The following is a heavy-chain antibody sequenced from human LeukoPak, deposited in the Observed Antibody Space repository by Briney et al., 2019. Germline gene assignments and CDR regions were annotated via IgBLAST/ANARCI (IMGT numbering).Heavy chain of an antibody. CDR2: IYTSGST. CDR1: GGSISSYY. V-gene: IGHV4-4*07. J-gene: IGHJ4*02. D-gene: IGHD4-17*01. Sequence: KPSETLSLTCTVSGGSISSYYWSWIRQPAGKGLEWIGRIYTSGSTNYNPSLKSRVTISVDTSKNQFSLKLSSVTAADTAVYYCARSPPIFGDYPPPLFDYWGQGTLVIVSS. CDR3: ARSPPIFGDYPPPLFDY.